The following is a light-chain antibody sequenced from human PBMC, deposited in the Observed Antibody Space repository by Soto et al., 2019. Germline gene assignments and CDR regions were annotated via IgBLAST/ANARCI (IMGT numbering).Light chain of an antibody. J-gene: IGKJ1*01. Sequence: EIVMTQSPATLSVSPGERATLSCRASQSVSSNLAWYQQKPGQAPRILIYGASTRATGIPARFSGSGSGTEFTITISSLQSEDFAVYYCQQYNSWGTFGQGTKVEIK. CDR1: QSVSSN. V-gene: IGKV3-15*01. CDR3: QQYNSWGT. CDR2: GAS.